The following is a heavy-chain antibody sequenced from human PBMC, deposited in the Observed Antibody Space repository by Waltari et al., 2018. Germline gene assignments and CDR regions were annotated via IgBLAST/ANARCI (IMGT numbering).Heavy chain of an antibody. CDR1: GGSFSGYY. CDR3: ARKGVVPAGCWSS. Sequence: QVQLQQWGAGLLKPSETLSLTCAVYGGSFSGYYWSWIRQPPGKGLEGIGEINHSGSTNYNPSLKSRVTISVDTSKNQFSLKLSSVTAADTAVYYCARKGVVPAGCWSSWGQGTLVTVSS. D-gene: IGHD2-2*01. CDR2: INHSGST. J-gene: IGHJ4*02. V-gene: IGHV4-34*01.